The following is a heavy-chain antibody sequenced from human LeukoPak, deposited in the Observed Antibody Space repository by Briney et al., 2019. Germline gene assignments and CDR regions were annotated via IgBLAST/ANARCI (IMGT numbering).Heavy chain of an antibody. J-gene: IGHJ4*02. D-gene: IGHD2-2*01. CDR1: GFTFSSYA. CDR2: IKQDGSEK. V-gene: IGHV3-7*01. CDR3: ARDLSSTRSLFDY. Sequence: GGSLRLSCAASGFTFSSYAMHWVRQAPGKGLEWVANIKQDGSEKYYVDSVKGRFTISRDNAKNPLYLQMNSLRAEDTAVYYCARDLSSTRSLFDYWGQGTLVTVSS.